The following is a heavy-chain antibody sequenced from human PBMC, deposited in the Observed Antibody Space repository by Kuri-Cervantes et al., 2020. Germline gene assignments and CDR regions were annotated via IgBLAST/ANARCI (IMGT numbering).Heavy chain of an antibody. Sequence: SETLSLTCTVSGGSISSSSYYWGWIRQPPGKGLEWIGSIYYSGSTYYNPSLKSRVTISVDTSKNQFSLKLSSVTAADTAVYYCASGRPGGFLGHYYYYMDVWGKGTTVTVSS. CDR3: ASGRPGGFLGHYYYYMDV. J-gene: IGHJ6*03. V-gene: IGHV4-39*07. D-gene: IGHD3-3*01. CDR2: IYYSGST. CDR1: GGSISSSSYY.